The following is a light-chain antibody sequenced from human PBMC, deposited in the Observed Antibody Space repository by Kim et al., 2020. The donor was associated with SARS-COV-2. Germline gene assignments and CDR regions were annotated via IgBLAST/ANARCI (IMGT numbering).Light chain of an antibody. CDR2: QDT. Sequence: SYELTQPPSVSVSPGQTASITCSGDKLGDKYVSWYQQKAGQPPLLVIYQDTKRPSGIPERFSGSNSGNTATLTISGTQAMDEADYYCRAWARGPAVFGGG. CDR1: KLGDKY. J-gene: IGLJ7*01. CDR3: RAWARGPAV. V-gene: IGLV3-1*01.